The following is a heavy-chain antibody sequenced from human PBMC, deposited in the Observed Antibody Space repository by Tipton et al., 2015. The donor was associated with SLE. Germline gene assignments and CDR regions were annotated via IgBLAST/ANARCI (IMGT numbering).Heavy chain of an antibody. D-gene: IGHD2-15*01. CDR3: AMVVAGAGFDY. CDR2: VYDSGTT. V-gene: IGHV4-30-4*01. Sequence: LRLSCTVSGGSISSGDYYWSWIRQPPGKGLEWIGYVYDSGTTYYNPSLKSRVTISVDTSKNQFSLNLSSVTAADTAVYYCAMVVAGAGFDYWGQGTLVTVSS. CDR1: GGSISSGDYY. J-gene: IGHJ4*02.